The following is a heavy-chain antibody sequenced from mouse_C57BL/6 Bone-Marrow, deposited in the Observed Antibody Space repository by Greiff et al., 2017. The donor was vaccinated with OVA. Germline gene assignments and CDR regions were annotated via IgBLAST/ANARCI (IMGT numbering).Heavy chain of an antibody. D-gene: IGHD2-3*01. CDR2: IRNKANNHAT. CDR3: TRRDGYYLGDY. V-gene: IGHV6-6*01. J-gene: IGHJ4*01. CDR1: GFTFSDAW. Sequence: EVQLVESGGGLVQPGGSMKLSCAASGFTFSDAWMDWVRQSPEKGLEWVAEIRNKANNHATYYAESVKGRFTISRDDSKSSVYLQMNSLRAEDTGIYYCTRRDGYYLGDYWGQGTSVTVSS.